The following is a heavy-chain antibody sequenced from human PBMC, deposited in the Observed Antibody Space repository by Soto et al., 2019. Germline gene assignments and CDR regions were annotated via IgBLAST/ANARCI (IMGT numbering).Heavy chain of an antibody. CDR3: ARERYSYTTGGMDV. CDR1: GGTFSSYA. CDR2: IIPIFGTA. J-gene: IGHJ6*02. Sequence: AASVKVSCKASGGTFSSYAISWVRQAPGQGLEWMGGIIPIFGTANYAQKFQGRVTITADKSTSTAYMELSSLRSEDTAVYYCARERYSYTTGGMDVWGQGTTVTVSS. V-gene: IGHV1-69*06. D-gene: IGHD5-18*01.